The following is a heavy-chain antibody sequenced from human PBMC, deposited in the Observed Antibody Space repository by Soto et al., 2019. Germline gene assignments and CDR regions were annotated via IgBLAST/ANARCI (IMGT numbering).Heavy chain of an antibody. CDR1: GFSLSTSGVG. V-gene: IGHV2-5*02. CDR3: AHSLDSEGYCSGGSCHQDWFDP. D-gene: IGHD2-15*01. J-gene: IGHJ5*02. CDR2: IYWDDDK. Sequence: SGPTLVNPTQTLTLTCTFSGFSLSTSGVGVGWIRQPPGKALEWLALIYWDDDKRYSPSLKSRLTITKETSKNQVVLTMTNMDPVDTATYYCAHSLDSEGYCSGGSCHQDWFDPWGQGTLVTVSS.